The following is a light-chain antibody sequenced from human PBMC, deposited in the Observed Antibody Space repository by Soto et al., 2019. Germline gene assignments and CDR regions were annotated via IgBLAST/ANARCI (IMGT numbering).Light chain of an antibody. CDR3: SSYTSSSTGV. CDR2: DVS. V-gene: IGLV2-14*01. CDR1: SSDVGGYNY. J-gene: IGLJ2*01. Sequence: QSALTQPASVSGSPGQSITISCTGTSSDVGGYNYVSWYQQHPGKAPKLMIYDVSNRHSGVSNRFSGSKSGNTASLTISGLQAEEEADYYCSSYTSSSTGVFGGGAKVTVL.